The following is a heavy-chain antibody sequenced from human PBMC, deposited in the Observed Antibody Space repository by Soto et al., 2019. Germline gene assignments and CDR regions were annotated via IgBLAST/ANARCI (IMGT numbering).Heavy chain of an antibody. J-gene: IGHJ6*02. CDR2: VSSSGNT. Sequence: XATLALTCTVSGASLGNYYWFWIRQPVGKGLEWIGRVSSSGNTNANPTLNSRATMSIDTSKDQFSLRLRSVTAADTAVYYCARADYEILTGSYAMDVWGQGTTVTVSS. CDR1: GASLGNYY. V-gene: IGHV4-4*07. D-gene: IGHD3-9*01. CDR3: ARADYEILTGSYAMDV.